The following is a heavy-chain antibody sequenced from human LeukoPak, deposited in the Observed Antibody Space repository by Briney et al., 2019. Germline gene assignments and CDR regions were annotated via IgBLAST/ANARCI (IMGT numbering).Heavy chain of an antibody. Sequence: SQTLSLTRTVSGGSISSGGYYWSWIRQHPGKGLEWIGYIYYSGSTYYNPSLKSRVTISVDTSKNQFSLKLSSVTAADTAVYYCARDPGPPHDVFDYWGQGTLVTVSS. CDR1: GGSISSGGYY. D-gene: IGHD2-8*02. CDR2: IYYSGST. CDR3: ARDPGPPHDVFDY. J-gene: IGHJ4*02. V-gene: IGHV4-31*03.